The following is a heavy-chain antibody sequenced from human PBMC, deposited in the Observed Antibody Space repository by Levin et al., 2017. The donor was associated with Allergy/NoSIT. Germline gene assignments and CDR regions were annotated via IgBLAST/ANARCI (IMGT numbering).Heavy chain of an antibody. CDR1: GFTFDDYA. D-gene: IGHD3-10*01. J-gene: IGHJ4*02. CDR2: INWNSGGI. V-gene: IGHV3-9*01. CDR3: TKVASGAYFFDY. Sequence: SLKISCAASGFTFDDYAMHWVRQAPGKGLEWVSGINWNSGGIGYADSVKGRFTISRDNAKNSLYLQMNSLRAEDTALYYCTKVASGAYFFDYRGQGTLVTVSS.